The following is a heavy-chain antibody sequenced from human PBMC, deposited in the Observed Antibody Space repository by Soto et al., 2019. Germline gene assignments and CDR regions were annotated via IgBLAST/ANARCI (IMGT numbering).Heavy chain of an antibody. CDR2: FDPEDGET. CDR3: ASGNSANSGSYFDY. CDR1: GYTLTELS. V-gene: IGHV1-24*01. J-gene: IGHJ4*02. Sequence: ASVKVSCKVSGYTLTELSMHWVRQAPGKGLEWMGGFDPEDGETIYAQKFQGRVTMTRNTSISTAYMELSSLRSEDTAVYYCASGNSANSGSYFDYWGQGTLVTVSS. D-gene: IGHD1-26*01.